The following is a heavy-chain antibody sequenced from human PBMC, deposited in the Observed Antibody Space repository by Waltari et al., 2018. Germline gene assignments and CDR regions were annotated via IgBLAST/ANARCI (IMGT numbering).Heavy chain of an antibody. V-gene: IGHV3-15*07. J-gene: IGHJ4*02. CDR3: TTSITSQIDY. CDR1: GFTFKNAW. D-gene: IGHD6-6*01. CDR2: IKSKTDGGTT. Sequence: EVQLVESGGGSVKPGGSLRLSCAGSGFTFKNAWMNWVRQAQGKGLEWVGRIKSKTDGGTTDYAAPVKGRFTISRDDSKSTLYLQVSTLKTEDTAVYYCTTSITSQIDYWGQGTLVTVSS.